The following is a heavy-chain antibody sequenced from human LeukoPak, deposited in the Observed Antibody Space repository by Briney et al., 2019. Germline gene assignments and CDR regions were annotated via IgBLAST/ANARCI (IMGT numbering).Heavy chain of an antibody. CDR1: GFTFSNAW. CDR3: TTGRYGYSSSGTYYFDY. J-gene: IGHJ4*02. V-gene: IGHV3-15*01. D-gene: IGHD6-13*01. CDR2: IKSKTDGGTT. Sequence: GGSLRLSCAASGFTFSNAWMSWVRQAPGKGLEWVGRIKSKTDGGTTDYAAPVKGRFTISRDDSKNTLYLQMNSLKTEDTAVYYCTTGRYGYSSSGTYYFDYWGQGTLVTVSS.